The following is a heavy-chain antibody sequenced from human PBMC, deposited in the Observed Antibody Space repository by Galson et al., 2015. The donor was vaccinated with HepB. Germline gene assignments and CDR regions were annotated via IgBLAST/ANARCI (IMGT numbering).Heavy chain of an antibody. J-gene: IGHJ4*02. CDR3: ARGGWLGICKY. V-gene: IGHV3-48*02. Sequence: SLRLSCAASGFRFSEYSMNWVRQAPGKGLERVSYVTSTSTNIYYVDSVRGRFTISRDNAKNSLFLQMNSLRDEDTAMYYCARGGWLGICKYWGQGTLVTVSS. CDR2: VTSTSTNI. D-gene: IGHD5-12*01. CDR1: GFRFSEYS.